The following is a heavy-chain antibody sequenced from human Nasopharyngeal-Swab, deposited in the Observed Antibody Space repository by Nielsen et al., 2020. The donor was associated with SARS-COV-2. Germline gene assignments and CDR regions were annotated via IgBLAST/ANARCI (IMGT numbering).Heavy chain of an antibody. D-gene: IGHD6-6*01. J-gene: IGHJ5*02. V-gene: IGHV4-34*01. CDR3: AGRPYSSSYWFDP. CDR1: GGSFSGYY. CDR2: INHSGST. Sequence: SETLSLTCAVYGGSFSGYYWSWIRQPPGKGLEWIGEINHSGSTNYNPSLKSRVTISVETSKNQFSLKLSSVTAADTAVYYCAGRPYSSSYWFDPWGQGTLVTVSS.